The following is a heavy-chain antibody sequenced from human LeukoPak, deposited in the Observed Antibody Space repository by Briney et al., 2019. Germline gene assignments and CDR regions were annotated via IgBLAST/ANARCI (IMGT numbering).Heavy chain of an antibody. J-gene: IGHJ4*02. D-gene: IGHD3-3*01. CDR1: GGTFSSYA. Sequence: SVKVSCKASGGTFSSYAISWVRQAPGQGLEWMGRIIPIFGTANYAQKFQGRVTITTDESTSTPYMELSSLRSEDTAEYYCARDGVTYYDFWSGYSMFDYWGQGTLVTVSS. V-gene: IGHV1-69*05. CDR3: ARDGVTYYDFWSGYSMFDY. CDR2: IIPIFGTA.